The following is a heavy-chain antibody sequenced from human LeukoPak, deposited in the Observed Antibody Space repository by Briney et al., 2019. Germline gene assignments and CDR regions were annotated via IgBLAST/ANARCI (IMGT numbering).Heavy chain of an antibody. D-gene: IGHD5-24*01. V-gene: IGHV1-2*02. J-gene: IGHJ4*02. CDR2: INPNSGGT. Sequence: ASVKVSCKASGYTFTGYYMHWVRQAPGQGLERMGWINPNSGGTNYAQKFQGRVTMTRDTSITTAYMELSRLRSDDTAVYYCARVKGATSPLDYWGQGTLVTVSS. CDR1: GYTFTGYY. CDR3: ARVKGATSPLDY.